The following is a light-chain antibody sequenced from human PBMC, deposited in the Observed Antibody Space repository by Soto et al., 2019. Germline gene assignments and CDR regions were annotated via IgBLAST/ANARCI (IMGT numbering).Light chain of an antibody. CDR3: QQFNNWPPWT. Sequence: EIVLTQSPGTLSLSPGERATLSCRASQSVSSDYLAWYQLKPGQAPRLLIYGASSRATGIPDRFSGSGSGTDFTLTISRLDPEDFAVYFCQQFNNWPPWTFGQGTKVEIK. CDR2: GAS. V-gene: IGKV3-20*01. J-gene: IGKJ1*01. CDR1: QSVSSDY.